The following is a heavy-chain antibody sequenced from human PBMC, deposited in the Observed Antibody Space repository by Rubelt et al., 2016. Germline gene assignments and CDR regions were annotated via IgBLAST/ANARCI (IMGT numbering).Heavy chain of an antibody. J-gene: IGHJ5*02. CDR2: ISYDGSNK. V-gene: IGHV3-30*04. CDR3: ARGEEYQLLSSFWFDP. D-gene: IGHD2-2*01. CDR1: GFTFSSYA. Sequence: GFTFSSYAMHWVRQAPGKGLEWVAVISYDGSNKYYADSVKGRFTISRDNSKNTLYLQMNSLRAEDTAVYYCARGEEYQLLSSFWFDPWGQGTLVTVSS.